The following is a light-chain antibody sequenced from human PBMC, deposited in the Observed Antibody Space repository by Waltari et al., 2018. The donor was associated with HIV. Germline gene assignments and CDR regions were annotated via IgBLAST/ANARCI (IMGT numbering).Light chain of an antibody. V-gene: IGLV1-44*01. CDR3: ATWDDRLNYWV. CDR1: TSNIGPNS. J-gene: IGLJ3*02. Sequence: QSVVTQPPSASGAPGQRVTISCSGRTSNIGPNSVSWYQQFPGTAPKLLIYPDNERPSGVPDRFSGSKSGTSASLAISGLQSEDEADYYCATWDDRLNYWVFGGGTKLTVL. CDR2: PDN.